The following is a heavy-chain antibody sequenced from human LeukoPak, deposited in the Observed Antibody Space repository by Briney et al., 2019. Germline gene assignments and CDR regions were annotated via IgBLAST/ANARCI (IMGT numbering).Heavy chain of an antibody. Sequence: GESLQISCKGSGCRFTSYWIGWVRRLPGKGLEWRGIIYPGDSDTRYSPSFQGQVTISADKSISTAYLQWSSLKASDTAMYYCARHRSETTVTTIFDYWGQGTLVTVSS. CDR3: ARHRSETTVTTIFDY. CDR2: IYPGDSDT. V-gene: IGHV5-51*01. J-gene: IGHJ4*02. CDR1: GCRFTSYW. D-gene: IGHD4-11*01.